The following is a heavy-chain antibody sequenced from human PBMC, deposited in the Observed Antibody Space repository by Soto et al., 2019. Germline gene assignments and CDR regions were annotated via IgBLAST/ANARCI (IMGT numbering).Heavy chain of an antibody. Sequence: QVQLQESGPGLVKPSGTLSLTCTVSADSISNYYWSWIRQPPGKGLEWIGYIYYSGSTHYNPSLKRRVTISVDTSKNQFSLKLSSVTAADTAVYYCARHLWVGSSWYLGALDIWGQGTMVTVSS. CDR3: ARHLWVGSSWYLGALDI. D-gene: IGHD6-13*01. V-gene: IGHV4-59*08. J-gene: IGHJ3*02. CDR2: IYYSGST. CDR1: ADSISNYY.